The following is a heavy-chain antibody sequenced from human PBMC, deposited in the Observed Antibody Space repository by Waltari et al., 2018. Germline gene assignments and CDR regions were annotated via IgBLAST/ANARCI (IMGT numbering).Heavy chain of an antibody. D-gene: IGHD3-22*01. CDR2: IYHSVST. Sequence: QVQLQESGPGLVKPSGTLSLTCAVSGGSISSSNWWSWVRQPPGKGLAWIGEIYHSVSTNHNPSLKSRVTISVDKSKNQFSLMLSSVTAADTAVYYCARVYDSSGYYQPFDYWGQGTLVTVSS. V-gene: IGHV4-4*02. J-gene: IGHJ4*02. CDR1: GGSISSSNW. CDR3: ARVYDSSGYYQPFDY.